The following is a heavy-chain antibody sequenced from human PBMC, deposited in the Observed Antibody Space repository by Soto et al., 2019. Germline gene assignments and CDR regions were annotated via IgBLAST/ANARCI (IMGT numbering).Heavy chain of an antibody. CDR1: GFTFSSYG. D-gene: IGHD1-7*01. V-gene: IGHV3-30*18. Sequence: QVQPVESGGGVVQPGRSLRLSCAASGFTFSSYGMHWVRQAPGKGLEWVAVISYDGSNKYYADSVKGRFTISRDNSKNTLYLQMNSLRAEDTAVYYCAKTRGNWNYVLGAFDIWGQGTMVTVSS. CDR2: ISYDGSNK. CDR3: AKTRGNWNYVLGAFDI. J-gene: IGHJ3*02.